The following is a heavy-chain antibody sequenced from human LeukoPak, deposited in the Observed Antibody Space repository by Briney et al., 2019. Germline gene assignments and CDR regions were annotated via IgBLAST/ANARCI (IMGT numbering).Heavy chain of an antibody. CDR2: MKPDGSEK. CDR3: ARDPRQSHLVYTTGDY. J-gene: IGHJ4*02. CDR1: GFTFSSYW. D-gene: IGHD2-2*02. V-gene: IGHV3-7*01. Sequence: GGTLRLSCAVSGFTFSSYWMSWVRQAPGKGLEWVANMKPDGSEKYYVDSVKGRFTISRDSSKNSLYLQMNSLRAEDTAVYYCARDPRQSHLVYTTGDYWGQGTLVTVSS.